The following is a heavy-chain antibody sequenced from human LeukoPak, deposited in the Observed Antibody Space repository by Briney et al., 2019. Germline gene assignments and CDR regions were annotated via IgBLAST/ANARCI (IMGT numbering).Heavy chain of an antibody. D-gene: IGHD4-23*01. CDR2: ISSSSSYI. CDR1: GFTFSSYS. J-gene: IGHJ4*02. Sequence: SPGGSLRLSCAASGFTFSSYSMNWVRQAPGKGLEWVSSISSSSSYIYYADSVKGRFSISGDNAKNSLYLQMNSLRAEDTAVYYCARVSEGSGGNDYFDYWGQGTLVTVSS. CDR3: ARVSEGSGGNDYFDY. V-gene: IGHV3-21*01.